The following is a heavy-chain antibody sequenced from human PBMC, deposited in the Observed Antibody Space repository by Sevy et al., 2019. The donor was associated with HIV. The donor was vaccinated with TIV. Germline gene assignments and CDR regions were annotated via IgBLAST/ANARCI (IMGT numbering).Heavy chain of an antibody. CDR1: GFTFSSFA. D-gene: IGHD2-2*01. Sequence: GGSLRLSCAASGFTFSSFAMHWVRQAPGKGLEWVAVISYDGSSKYYPDSVKGRFIISRDNAKNTLYLQMNRLRPEDTAVYFCAILGVDCVSTNCYGMRSLSFDFWGQGTLVTVSS. J-gene: IGHJ4*02. V-gene: IGHV3-30-3*01. CDR2: ISYDGSSK. CDR3: AILGVDCVSTNCYGMRSLSFDF.